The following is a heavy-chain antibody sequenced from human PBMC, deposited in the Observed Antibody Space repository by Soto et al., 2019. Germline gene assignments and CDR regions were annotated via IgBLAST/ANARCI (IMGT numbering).Heavy chain of an antibody. J-gene: IGHJ4*02. CDR2: MNPNSGNT. V-gene: IGHV1-8*01. D-gene: IGHD1-26*01. CDR1: GYTFTGYD. CDR3: AGEKVGTTGIDV. Sequence: QAQLGQSGAEVKKPGASVKFSCKASGYTFTGYDINWVRQAPGQGLEWMGWMNPNSGNTGYAQNFQGRVTMTRDNSITTAYMELTSLRDDDSAVYYCAGEKVGTTGIDVWGQGTLVTVSS.